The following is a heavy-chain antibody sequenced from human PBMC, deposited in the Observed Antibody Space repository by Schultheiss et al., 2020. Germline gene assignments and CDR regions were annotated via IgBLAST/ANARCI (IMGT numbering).Heavy chain of an antibody. Sequence: WGSLRLSCAASGFTFSSYSMNWVRQAPGKGLEWVSYISSSGSTIYYADSVKGRFTISRDNSKNTLYLQMNSLRAEDTALYYCAKAYSGYDFFDNWGQGTLVTVSS. CDR2: ISSSGSTI. J-gene: IGHJ4*02. CDR3: AKAYSGYDFFDN. CDR1: GFTFSSYS. V-gene: IGHV3-48*01. D-gene: IGHD5-12*01.